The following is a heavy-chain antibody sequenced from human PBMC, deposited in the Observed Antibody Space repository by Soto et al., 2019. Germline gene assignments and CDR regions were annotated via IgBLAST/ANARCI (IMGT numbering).Heavy chain of an antibody. V-gene: IGHV1-24*01. D-gene: IGHD2-21*01. CDR2: FDPDEAET. Sequence: ASVKVSCKVSGYTLNEVAMHWVRQAPGKGLEWLGGFDPDEAETIYAQHFQGRVTMTDDTSTDTVYMELSSLRSEDTALYFCTSYLGGSNCDHGGQGTRVTCSS. CDR1: GYTLNEVA. J-gene: IGHJ5*02. CDR3: TSYLGGSNCDH.